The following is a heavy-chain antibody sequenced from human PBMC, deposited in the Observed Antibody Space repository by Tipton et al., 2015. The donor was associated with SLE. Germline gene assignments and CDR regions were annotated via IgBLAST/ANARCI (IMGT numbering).Heavy chain of an antibody. V-gene: IGHV3-23*01. CDR3: TRSGWVY. D-gene: IGHD3-10*01. CDR1: GFTFSDHG. CDR2: ISDSGDNT. J-gene: IGHJ4*02. Sequence: GSLRLSCAASGFTFSDHGMAWVRQAPGKGLEWVSTISDSGDNTYYADSVKGRFTISRGNSKNTLYLQLNSLRVEDTAVYFCTRSGWVYWGQGTLVTVSS.